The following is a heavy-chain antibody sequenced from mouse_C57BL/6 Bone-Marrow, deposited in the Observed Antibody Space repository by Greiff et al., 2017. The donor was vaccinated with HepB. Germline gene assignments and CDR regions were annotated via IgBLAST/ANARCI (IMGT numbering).Heavy chain of an antibody. CDR3: ARRAVVATRYAMDY. J-gene: IGHJ4*01. D-gene: IGHD1-1*01. CDR1: GYTFTSYW. CDR2: IDPSDSYT. Sequence: QVQLQQPGAELVMPGASVKLSCKASGYTFTSYWMHWVKQRPGQGLEWIGEIDPSDSYTNYNQKFKGMSTLTVDKSSSTAYMQLSSLTSEDSAVYYCARRAVVATRYAMDYWGQGTSVTVSS. V-gene: IGHV1-69*01.